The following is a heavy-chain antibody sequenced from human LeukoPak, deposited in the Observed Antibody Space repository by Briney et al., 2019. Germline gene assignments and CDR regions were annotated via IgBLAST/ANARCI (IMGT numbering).Heavy chain of an antibody. CDR2: ISAYNGNT. D-gene: IGHD3-22*01. Sequence: ASVKVSCKASGYTFTSYGISWVRQAPGQGLEWMGWISAYNGNTNYAQTLQGRVTMTTDTSTSTAYMELRSLRSDDTVVYYCARDFPRGDDSSGYYPSPFDYWGQGTLVTVSS. CDR1: GYTFTSYG. CDR3: ARDFPRGDDSSGYYPSPFDY. J-gene: IGHJ4*02. V-gene: IGHV1-18*01.